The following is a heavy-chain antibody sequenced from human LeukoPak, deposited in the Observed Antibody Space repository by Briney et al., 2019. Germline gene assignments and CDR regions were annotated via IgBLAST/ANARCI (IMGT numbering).Heavy chain of an antibody. V-gene: IGHV3-23*01. CDR2: ISGSGGST. CDR3: AKDSAKSIAAAGALFDY. D-gene: IGHD6-13*01. J-gene: IGHJ4*02. CDR1: GFTFSSYA. Sequence: GGSLRLSCAASGFTFSSYAMSWARQAPGKGLEWVSAISGSGGSTYSADSVKGRFTISRDNSKNTLYLQMNSLRAEDTAVYYCAKDSAKSIAAAGALFDYWGQGTLVTVSS.